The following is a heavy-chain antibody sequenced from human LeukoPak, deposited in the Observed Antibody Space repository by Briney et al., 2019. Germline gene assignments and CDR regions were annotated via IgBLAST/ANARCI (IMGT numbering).Heavy chain of an antibody. CDR3: GRDTVTITRRGSFDI. V-gene: IGHV4-30-4*01. D-gene: IGHD4-17*01. CDR1: GGSISSGDYY. J-gene: IGHJ3*02. Sequence: SETLSVTCTVSGGSISSGDYYWSWIRQPPGKGLEWIGYIYYSGSTYYNPSLKSRVTISVDTSKNQFSLKLSSVTAADTAVYYCGRDTVTITRRGSFDIWSQGTMVTVSS. CDR2: IYYSGST.